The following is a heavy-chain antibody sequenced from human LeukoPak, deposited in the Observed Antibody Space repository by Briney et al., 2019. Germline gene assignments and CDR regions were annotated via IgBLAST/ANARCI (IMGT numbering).Heavy chain of an antibody. V-gene: IGHV1-46*01. J-gene: IGHJ4*02. CDR3: ARDLVGGRII. CDR2: INPNGGST. D-gene: IGHD1-26*01. Sequence: ASVKVSCKASGYTFTSYYMHWVRQAPGQGLEWMGIINPNGGSTRYAQKFQGRVTMTRDTSTSTVYMELSSLRSEDTAVYYCARDLVGGRIIWGQGTLVTVSS. CDR1: GYTFTSYY.